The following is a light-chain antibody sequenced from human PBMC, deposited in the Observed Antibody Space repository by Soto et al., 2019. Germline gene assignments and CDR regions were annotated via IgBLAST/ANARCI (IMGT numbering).Light chain of an antibody. CDR1: QTIRSD. J-gene: IGKJ4*01. CDR3: HQYNTWPLT. Sequence: EIVMTQSPVTLSVSPGERATLSCRASQTIRSDLAWYQQKPGQAPRLLISDASTRATSIPARFNGSGSGTEFTLAISSLQSEDFAIYYCHQYNTWPLTFGGGTKGDIK. CDR2: DAS. V-gene: IGKV3-15*01.